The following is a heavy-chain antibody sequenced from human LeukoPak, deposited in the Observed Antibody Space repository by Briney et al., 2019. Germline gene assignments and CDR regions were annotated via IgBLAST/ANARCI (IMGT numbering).Heavy chain of an antibody. J-gene: IGHJ3*02. CDR1: GGSISSSSYY. CDR2: IYYSGST. CDR3: ARQPRYCSGGSCLDDAFDI. D-gene: IGHD2-15*01. V-gene: IGHV4-39*01. Sequence: PSETLSLXCTVSGGSISSSSYYWGWICQPPGKGQEWIGSIYYSGSTYYNPSLKSRVTISVDTSKNQFSLKLSSVTAADTAVYYCARQPRYCSGGSCLDDAFDIWGQGTMVTVSS.